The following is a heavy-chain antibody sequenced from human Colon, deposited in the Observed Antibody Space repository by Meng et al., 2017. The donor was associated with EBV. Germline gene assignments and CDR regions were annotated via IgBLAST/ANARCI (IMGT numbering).Heavy chain of an antibody. Sequence: QAEVPESAPGLVKPSGSPSLSCVGLGLAIISNIRWPWVRQPQGKGLKWIGDNCDSGSTHYNPSLNSRISISLDKSKNHFSLKANCVTAADTAVYYCSRGKQDAWELLAYWGQGALVTVSS. J-gene: IGHJ4*02. CDR1: GLAIISNIR. CDR2: NCDSGST. CDR3: SRGKQDAWELLAY. D-gene: IGHD1-26*01. V-gene: IGHV4-4*02.